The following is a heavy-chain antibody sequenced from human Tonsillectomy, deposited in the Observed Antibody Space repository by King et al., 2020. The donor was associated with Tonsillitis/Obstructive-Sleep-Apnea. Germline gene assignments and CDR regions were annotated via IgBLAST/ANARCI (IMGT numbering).Heavy chain of an antibody. Sequence: QLQESGPGLVKPSETLSLTCTVSGGSISSYYWSWIRQPPGKGLEWIGYIYYSGSTNYNPSLQSLFTISVDTSKNQFSLKLSSVTAADTAVYYCARGDGDYVPEYFQHWGQGTLVTVSS. J-gene: IGHJ1*01. V-gene: IGHV4-59*01. D-gene: IGHD4-17*01. CDR2: IYYSGST. CDR3: ARGDGDYVPEYFQH. CDR1: GGSISSYY.